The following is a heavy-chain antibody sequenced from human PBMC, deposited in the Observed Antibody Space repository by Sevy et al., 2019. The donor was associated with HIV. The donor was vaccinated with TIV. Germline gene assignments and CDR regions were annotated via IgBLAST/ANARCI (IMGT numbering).Heavy chain of an antibody. V-gene: IGHV3-33*01. Sequence: GGSLRLSCAASGFTFSSYCMHWVRQAPGKGLEWVAVIWYDGSNKYYADSVKGRFTISRDNSKNTFHLQMSSLRLDDTGVYYCARGLAALPGYYYGMDVWGQGTTVTVSS. CDR3: ARGLAALPGYYYGMDV. J-gene: IGHJ6*02. CDR2: IWYDGSNK. D-gene: IGHD6-6*01. CDR1: GFTFSSYC.